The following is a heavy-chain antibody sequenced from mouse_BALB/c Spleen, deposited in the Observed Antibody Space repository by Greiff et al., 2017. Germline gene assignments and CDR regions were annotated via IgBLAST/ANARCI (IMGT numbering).Heavy chain of an antibody. CDR1: GFTFSSFG. V-gene: IGHV5-17*02. D-gene: IGHD2-4*01. J-gene: IGHJ4*01. CDR3: ARGTMITPYAMDY. Sequence: EVHLVESGGGLVQPGGSRKLSCAASGFTFSSFGMHWVRQAPEKGLEWVAYISSGSSTIYYADTVKGRFTISRDNPKNTLFLQMTSLRSEDTAMYYCARGTMITPYAMDYWGQGTSVTVSS. CDR2: ISSGSSTI.